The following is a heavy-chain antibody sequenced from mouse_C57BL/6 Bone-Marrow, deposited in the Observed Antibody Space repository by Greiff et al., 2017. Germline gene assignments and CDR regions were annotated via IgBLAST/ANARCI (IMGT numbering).Heavy chain of an antibody. D-gene: IGHD2-10*02. CDR3: ARESMAYYYAMDY. J-gene: IGHJ4*01. CDR2: IYPGDGDT. CDR1: GYAFSSSW. Sequence: QVQLQQSGPELVKPGASVKISCKASGYAFSSSWMNWVKQRPGKGLEWIGRIYPGDGDTNYNGKFKGKATLTADKSSSTAYMQLSSLTSEDSAVYFCARESMAYYYAMDYWGQGTSVTVSS. V-gene: IGHV1-82*01.